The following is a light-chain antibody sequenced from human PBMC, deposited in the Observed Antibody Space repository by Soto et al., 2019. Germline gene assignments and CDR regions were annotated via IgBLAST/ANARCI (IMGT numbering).Light chain of an antibody. V-gene: IGLV2-14*01. J-gene: IGLJ2*01. CDR1: SSDVGGYNY. Sequence: QSALTQPASVSGSPGQSITISCTGNSSDVGGYNYVSWYQQHPGKAPKLMIYDVSNRPSGVSNRFSGSKSGNTASLTISGPKADDEADYYGRTYTSSSTIVLFGGRTRLTVL. CDR2: DVS. CDR3: RTYTSSSTIVL.